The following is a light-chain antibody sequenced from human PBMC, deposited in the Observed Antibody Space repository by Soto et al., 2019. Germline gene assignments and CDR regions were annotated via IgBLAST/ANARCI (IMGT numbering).Light chain of an antibody. V-gene: IGKV1-39*01. Sequence: DIQMTQSPSSLSASVGDRVTVTCRASQSISKYLNWYQQRPGKSPKLLVYTTSNLPGGVPSRFSGSGYGTDFTLTISGLQPEDSATYYCQQSYSAPWTFGQGTKVEI. CDR3: QQSYSAPWT. CDR2: TTS. CDR1: QSISKY. J-gene: IGKJ1*01.